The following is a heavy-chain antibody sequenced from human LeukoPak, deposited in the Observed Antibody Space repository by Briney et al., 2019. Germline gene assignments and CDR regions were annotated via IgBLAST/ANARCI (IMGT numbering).Heavy chain of an antibody. V-gene: IGHV4-31*03. CDR3: ARFPYSSSSSFDY. CDR2: IYYSGST. CDR1: GGSISSGGYY. J-gene: IGHJ4*02. D-gene: IGHD6-13*01. Sequence: SQTLSLTCTVSGGSISSGGYYWSWIRQHPGKGLEWIGYIYYSGSTYYNPSLKSRVTISVDTSKNQFSLKLSSVTAADTAVYYCARFPYSSSSSFDYWGQGTLVTVSS.